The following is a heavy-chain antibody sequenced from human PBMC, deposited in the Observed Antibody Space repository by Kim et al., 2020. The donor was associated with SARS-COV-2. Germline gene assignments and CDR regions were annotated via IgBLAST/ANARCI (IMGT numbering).Heavy chain of an antibody. Sequence: GGSLRLSCAASGFTFSSNYMSWVRQAPGKGLEWVGVIYSGGSTSYADSVKCRFTISTDTSKNTLYLHMIRMSAEDTAVYSCAGSIVRAVFITGGMDYWG. CDR3: AGSIVRAVFITGGMDY. CDR1: GFTFSSNY. CDR2: IYSGGST. D-gene: IGHD3-10*01. J-gene: IGHJ6*02. V-gene: IGHV3-53*01.